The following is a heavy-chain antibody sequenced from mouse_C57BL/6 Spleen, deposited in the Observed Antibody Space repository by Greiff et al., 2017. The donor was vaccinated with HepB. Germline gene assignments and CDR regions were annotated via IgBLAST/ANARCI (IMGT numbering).Heavy chain of an antibody. J-gene: IGHJ2*01. Sequence: QVQLQQSGAELVRPGASVTLSCKASGYTFTDYEMHWVKQTPVHGLEWIGAIDPETGGTAYNQKFKGKAILTADKSSSTAYMELRSLTSEDSAVYYCTRLVITTVVHYFDYWGQGTTLTVSS. CDR2: IDPETGGT. CDR1: GYTFTDYE. CDR3: TRLVITTVVHYFDY. V-gene: IGHV1-15*01. D-gene: IGHD1-1*01.